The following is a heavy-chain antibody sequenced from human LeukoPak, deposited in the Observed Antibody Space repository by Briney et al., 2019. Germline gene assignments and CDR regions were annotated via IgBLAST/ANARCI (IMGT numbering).Heavy chain of an antibody. J-gene: IGHJ4*02. V-gene: IGHV4-59*08. CDR3: ARLFDYDSSGYYYYFDY. Sequence: KTSETLSLTCTVSGGSISSYYWSWIRQPPGKGLEWIGYIYYSGSTNYNPSLKSRVTTSVDTSKNQFSLKLSSVTAADTAVYYCARLFDYDSSGYYYYFDYWGQGTLVTVSS. D-gene: IGHD3-22*01. CDR2: IYYSGST. CDR1: GGSISSYY.